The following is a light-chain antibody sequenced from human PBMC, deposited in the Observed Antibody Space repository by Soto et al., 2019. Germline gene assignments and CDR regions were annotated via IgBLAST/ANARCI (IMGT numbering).Light chain of an antibody. Sequence: DVVLTQSPLSLPVTLGQPASISCRSSQGLVHRDGDTRFSWYQQRPGQSPRRLIHAISNRDSGVPERFRRSGWGSDLTLRISWVEAEDVGIYYCMHHTHWHHTVGQGTKVDIK. V-gene: IGKV2-30*02. CDR3: MHHTHWHHT. CDR1: QGLVHRDGDTR. CDR2: AIS. J-gene: IGKJ1*01.